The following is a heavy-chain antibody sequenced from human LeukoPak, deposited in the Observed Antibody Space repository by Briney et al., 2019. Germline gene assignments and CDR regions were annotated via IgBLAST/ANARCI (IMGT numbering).Heavy chain of an antibody. D-gene: IGHD6-19*01. V-gene: IGHV1-69*13. CDR2: IIPIFGTA. CDR1: GYTFTSYG. Sequence: GASVKVSCKASGYTFTSYGIGWVRQAPGQGLEWMGGIIPIFGTANYAQKFQGRVTITADESTSTAYMELSSLRSEDTAVYYCAREPGIAVAGYAFDYWGQGTLVTVSS. CDR3: AREPGIAVAGYAFDY. J-gene: IGHJ4*02.